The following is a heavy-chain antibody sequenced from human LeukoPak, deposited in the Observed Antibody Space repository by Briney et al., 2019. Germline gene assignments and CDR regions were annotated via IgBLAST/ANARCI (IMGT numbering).Heavy chain of an antibody. J-gene: IGHJ4*02. CDR1: VGSISSGDYY. D-gene: IGHD6-6*01. V-gene: IGHV4-30-4*08. CDR2: IYYSGST. CDR3: ARVILESEYSSSSAFFDY. Sequence: PAETLSLTCTVSVGSISSGDYYWSWVRQPPGTGLEWVGYIYYSGSTYYNPSLKSRVTISVDTSTNQVSLKLSSVTAADTAVYYCARVILESEYSSSSAFFDYWGQGTLVTVSS.